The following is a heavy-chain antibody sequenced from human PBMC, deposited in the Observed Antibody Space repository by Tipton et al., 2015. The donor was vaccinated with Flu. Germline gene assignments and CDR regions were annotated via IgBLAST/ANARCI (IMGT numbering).Heavy chain of an antibody. CDR1: GFTFSTYW. D-gene: IGHD3-10*01. Sequence: SLRLSCAASGFTFSTYWMTWVRQAPGKGLEWVANIKQDGSEKYYVDSVKGRFTISRDNAKNSLYLQMNSLRAEDTAVYYCARTTYSSGELDYDYHYMDVWGKGTTVTVSS. CDR3: ARTTYSSGELDYDYHYMDV. J-gene: IGHJ6*03. CDR2: IKQDGSEK. V-gene: IGHV3-7*01.